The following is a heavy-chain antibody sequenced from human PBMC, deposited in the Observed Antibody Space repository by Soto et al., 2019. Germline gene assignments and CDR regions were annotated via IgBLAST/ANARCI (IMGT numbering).Heavy chain of an antibody. CDR2: IWYDGSNK. CDR3: ARDMVPLGGMAV. V-gene: IGHV3-33*01. Sequence: PGGSLRLSCAASGFTFSSYGMHWVRQAPGKGPEWVAVIWYDGSNKYYADSVKGRFTISRDNSKNTLYLQMNSLRAEDTAVYYCARDMVPLGGMAVWGQGTTVTVSS. J-gene: IGHJ6*02. D-gene: IGHD3-10*01. CDR1: GFTFSSYG.